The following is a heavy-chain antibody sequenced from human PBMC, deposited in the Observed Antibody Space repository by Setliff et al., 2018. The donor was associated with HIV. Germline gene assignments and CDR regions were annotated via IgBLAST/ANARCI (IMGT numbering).Heavy chain of an antibody. J-gene: IGHJ4*02. V-gene: IGHV4-34*01. D-gene: IGHD2-21*01. CDR3: TRAQIAAPRPFDY. CDR2: ISHTGST. CDR1: GGSFSAYY. Sequence: PSETLSLTCAVYGGSFSAYYWSWIRQSPEMGLEWIAEISHTGSTKYNPSLGSRVTISLATSKNQFSLSLRSLSAADTALYFCTRAQIAAPRPFDYWGQGTLVTAPQ.